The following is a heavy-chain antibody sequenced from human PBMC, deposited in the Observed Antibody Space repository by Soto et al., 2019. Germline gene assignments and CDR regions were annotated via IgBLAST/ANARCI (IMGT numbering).Heavy chain of an antibody. V-gene: IGHV3-7*01. D-gene: IGHD4-4*01. CDR1: GFTFSSYW. Sequence: EVQLVESGGGLVQPGGSLRLSCAASGFTFSSYWMSWVRQAPGKGLEWVANIKQDGSEKYYVDSVKGRFTISRDNAKNSLYLQMNSLRAEDTAVYYCARGKANDYSKNYYYYYMDVWGKGTTVTVSS. J-gene: IGHJ6*03. CDR3: ARGKANDYSKNYYYYYMDV. CDR2: IKQDGSEK.